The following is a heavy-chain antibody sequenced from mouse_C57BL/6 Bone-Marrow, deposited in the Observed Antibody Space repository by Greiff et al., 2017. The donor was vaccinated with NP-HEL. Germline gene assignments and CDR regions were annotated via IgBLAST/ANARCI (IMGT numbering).Heavy chain of an antibody. CDR1: GYTFTGYW. CDR3: ASLTGTVDWYFDV. Sequence: VQLQQSGAELMKPGASVKLSCKATGYTFTGYWIEWVKQRPGHGLEWIGEILPGSGSTNYNEKFKGKATFTAETSSNTAYMQLSSLTTEDSDIDDWASLTGTVDWYFDVWGTGTTVTVSS. CDR2: ILPGSGST. V-gene: IGHV1-9*01. J-gene: IGHJ1*03. D-gene: IGHD4-1*01.